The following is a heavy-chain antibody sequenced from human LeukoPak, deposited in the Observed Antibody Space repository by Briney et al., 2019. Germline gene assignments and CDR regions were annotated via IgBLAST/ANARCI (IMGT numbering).Heavy chain of an antibody. CDR3: AREGGFYRPLDY. CDR1: GGSISSNW. CDR2: VHLDGRT. Sequence: SGTLSLTCAVSGGSISSNWWSWVRQPPGKGLEWIGEVHLDGRTNYNPSLKSRLIMSVDLPENHISLKLTSVTAADTAVYYCAREGGFYRPLDYSGQGTLVTVSS. J-gene: IGHJ4*02. D-gene: IGHD3-3*01. V-gene: IGHV4-4*02.